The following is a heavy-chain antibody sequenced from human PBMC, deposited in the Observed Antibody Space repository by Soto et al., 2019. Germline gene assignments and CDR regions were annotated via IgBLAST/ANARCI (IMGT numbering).Heavy chain of an antibody. CDR1: GGTVTNYA. J-gene: IGHJ6*02. Sequence: QVQLVQSGAEVKKPGSSVTVSCKASGGTVTNYAISWVRQAPGQGLEWMGGIIPFFGTANYAQKFQGKDTITTDKATNTDGMVMASLRSEITAVYYCARLLSVAGTWGYYYYGMDVWGQGTTGTVS. CDR2: IIPFFGTA. D-gene: IGHD6-19*01. V-gene: IGHV1-69*06. CDR3: ARLLSVAGTWGYYYYGMDV.